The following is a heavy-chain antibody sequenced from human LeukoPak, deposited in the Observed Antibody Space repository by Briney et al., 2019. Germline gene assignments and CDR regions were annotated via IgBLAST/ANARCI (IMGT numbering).Heavy chain of an antibody. V-gene: IGHV1-69*01. D-gene: IGHD6-19*01. CDR3: ARWYSSGWYEGGSPGGYYFDY. CDR2: IIPIFGTA. J-gene: IGHJ4*02. Sequence: GSSVKVSCKASGGTFSSYAISWVRQAPGQGLEWMGGIIPIFGTANYAQKFQGRVTITADESTSTAYMELSSLRSEDTAVYYCARWYSSGWYEGGSPGGYYFDYWGQGTLVTVSS. CDR1: GGTFSSYA.